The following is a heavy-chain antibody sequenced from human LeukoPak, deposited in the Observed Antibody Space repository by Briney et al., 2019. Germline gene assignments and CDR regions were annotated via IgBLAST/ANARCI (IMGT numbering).Heavy chain of an antibody. Sequence: ASVKVSCKASGGTFTSYAISWVRQAPGQGLEWMGRIIPILGIANYAQKFQGRVTITTDKSTSTAYMELSSLRSEDTAVYYCVIAVFLPGPSTATLDYWG. CDR2: IIPILGIA. V-gene: IGHV1-69*04. J-gene: IGHJ4*01. CDR3: VIAVFLPGPSTATLDY. D-gene: IGHD2/OR15-2a*01. CDR1: GGTFTSYA.